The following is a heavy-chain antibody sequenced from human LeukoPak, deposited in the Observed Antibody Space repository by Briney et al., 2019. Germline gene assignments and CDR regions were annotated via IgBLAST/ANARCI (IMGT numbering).Heavy chain of an antibody. CDR1: GGSISSSSYY. CDR3: ARDARIAVAGTRWFDP. V-gene: IGHV4-39*07. Sequence: SETLSLTCTVSGGSISSSSYYWGWIRQPPGKGLEWIGSIYYSGSTYYNPSLKSRVTISVDTSKNQFSLKLSSVTAADTAVYYCARDARIAVAGTRWFDPWGQGTLVTVSS. D-gene: IGHD6-19*01. J-gene: IGHJ5*02. CDR2: IYYSGST.